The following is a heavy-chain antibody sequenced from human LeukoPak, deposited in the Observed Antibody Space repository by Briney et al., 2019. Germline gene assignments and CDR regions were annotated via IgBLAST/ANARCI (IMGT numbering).Heavy chain of an antibody. V-gene: IGHV3-23*01. Sequence: GSLRLSCAASGFPFSSYAMSWVRPAPGKGLEWVSAISGSGGSAYYADSVKGRFTISRDNSKNTLYLQMNSLRAEDTAVYYCAKDLSIAAARWGQGTLVTVSS. CDR2: ISGSGGSA. CDR3: AKDLSIAAAR. D-gene: IGHD6-13*01. J-gene: IGHJ4*02. CDR1: GFPFSSYA.